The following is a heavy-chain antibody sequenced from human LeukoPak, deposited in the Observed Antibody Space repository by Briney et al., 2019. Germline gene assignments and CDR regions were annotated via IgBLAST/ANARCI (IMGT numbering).Heavy chain of an antibody. V-gene: IGHV3-53*05. CDR2: IYSGGTI. J-gene: IGHJ4*02. CDR1: GFTVSNNY. Sequence: PGGSLRLSCAASGFTVSNNYMSWVRQAPGRGLEWVSVIYSGGTIYYADSVKGRFIISRDNSKNTLFLQMSSLRVEDTAVYYCVPKGNEGYWGQGTLVTVSS. CDR3: VPKGNEGY. D-gene: IGHD1-1*01.